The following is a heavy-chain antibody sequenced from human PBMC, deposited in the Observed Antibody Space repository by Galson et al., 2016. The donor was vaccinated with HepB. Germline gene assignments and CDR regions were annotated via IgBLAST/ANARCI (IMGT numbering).Heavy chain of an antibody. V-gene: IGHV3-20*04. CDR1: GFTFDDYA. CDR2: INWNGDST. Sequence: SLRLSCAASGFTFDDYAMNWVRQAPGKGLEWVSGINWNGDSTGYADSVKGRFTISRDNAKNSLYLQMNNLRAEDTAFYYCARYYAFGEFSTPDFWGQGTLVTVSS. D-gene: IGHD3-10*01. J-gene: IGHJ4*02. CDR3: ARYYAFGEFSTPDF.